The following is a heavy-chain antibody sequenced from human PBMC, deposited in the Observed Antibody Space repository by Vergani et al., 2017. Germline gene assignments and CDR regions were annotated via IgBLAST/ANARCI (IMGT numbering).Heavy chain of an antibody. V-gene: IGHV1-3*01. D-gene: IGHD3-16*01. Sequence: QVQLVQSGAEVKKPGASVKVSCKASGYTFTSYAMHWVRQAPGQGLEWMGWINAGNGNTKYSQKFQGRVTITRDTSASTAYMELSSLRSEDTAVYYCARDSPRGTPRRGMDVWGQGTTVTVSS. CDR1: GYTFTSYA. CDR3: ARDSPRGTPRRGMDV. CDR2: INAGNGNT. J-gene: IGHJ6*02.